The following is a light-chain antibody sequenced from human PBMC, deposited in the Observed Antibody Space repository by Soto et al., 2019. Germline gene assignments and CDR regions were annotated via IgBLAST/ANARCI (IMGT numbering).Light chain of an antibody. J-gene: IGKJ1*01. CDR3: QQYHSPPLT. CDR1: QSVSSN. Sequence: EIVMTQSPATLSVSPGERATLSCRASQSVSSNLAWYQHKPGQAPRLLIYGASTRATGIPARFSGSGSGTEFTLTISGLQSEDFVVYYCQQYHSPPLTFGPGTKVEIK. CDR2: GAS. V-gene: IGKV3-15*01.